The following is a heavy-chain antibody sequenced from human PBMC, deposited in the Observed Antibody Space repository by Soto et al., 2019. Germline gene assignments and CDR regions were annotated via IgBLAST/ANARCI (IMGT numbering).Heavy chain of an antibody. CDR3: AKGRRRYSYGYRFDY. J-gene: IGHJ4*02. CDR1: GFTFSSYG. D-gene: IGHD5-18*01. CDR2: ISYDGSNK. V-gene: IGHV3-30*18. Sequence: QVQLVESGGGVVQPGRSLRLSCAASGFTFSSYGMHWVRQAPGKGLEWVAVISYDGSNKYYADSVKGRFTISRDNSKNTLYLQMNSLRAEDTAVYYCAKGRRRYSYGYRFDYWGQGTLVTVSS.